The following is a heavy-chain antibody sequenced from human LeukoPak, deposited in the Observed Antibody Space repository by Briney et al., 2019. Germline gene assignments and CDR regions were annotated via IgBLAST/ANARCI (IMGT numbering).Heavy chain of an antibody. V-gene: IGHV4-34*01. CDR2: INHSGST. D-gene: IGHD6-13*01. Sequence: SETLSLTCAVYGGSLSGYYWSWIRQPPGKGLEWIGEINHSGSTNYNPSLKSRVAISVDTSKNQFSLKLSSVTAADTAVYYCAGGIVAAWDYWGQGTLVTVSS. J-gene: IGHJ4*02. CDR1: GGSLSGYY. CDR3: AGGIVAAWDY.